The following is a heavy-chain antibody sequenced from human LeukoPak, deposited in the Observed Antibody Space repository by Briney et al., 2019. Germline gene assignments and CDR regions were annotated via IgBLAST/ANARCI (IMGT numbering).Heavy chain of an antibody. V-gene: IGHV3-73*01. J-gene: IGHJ5*02. D-gene: IGHD1-26*01. CDR2: MEKELNGYAT. CDR3: TRDSGTYNWLDP. Sequence: GGSLKLSCAASGFTFNDSSIHWVRQASGKGLEWIGLMEKELNGYATAYAASVRGRLTISRDDSQNTAYLQMDSLKTEDTALYYCTRDSGTYNWLDPWGQGTLVTVSS. CDR1: GFTFNDSS.